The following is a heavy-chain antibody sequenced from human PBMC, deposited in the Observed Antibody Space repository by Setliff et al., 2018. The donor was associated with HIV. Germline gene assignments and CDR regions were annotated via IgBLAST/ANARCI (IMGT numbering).Heavy chain of an antibody. CDR3: ARGIGLRPFDA. CDR1: GGSISTYY. CDR2: IYFTGSS. Sequence: SETLSLTCTVSGGSISTYYWSWIRQPPGKGLEWIGSIYFTGSSDNNPSLKSRVTLSVDTSKHQFSLKLSSVTAADTAVYFCARGIGLRPFDAWGQGTLVTVSS. J-gene: IGHJ4*02. V-gene: IGHV4-59*01. D-gene: IGHD4-17*01.